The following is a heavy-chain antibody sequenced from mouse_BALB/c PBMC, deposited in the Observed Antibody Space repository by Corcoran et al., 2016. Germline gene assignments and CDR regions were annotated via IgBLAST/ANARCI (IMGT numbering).Heavy chain of an antibody. D-gene: IGHD2-2*01. J-gene: IGHJ3*01. V-gene: IGHV1-81*01. CDR1: GYTFTDYV. Sequence: QVQLQQSGPELVKPGASVKMSCKASGYTFTDYVISWVKQRTGQGLEWIGEIYPGSGSTYYNEKFKGKATLTADKSSNTAYMQLSSLTYADSAVYFCARPLYGYEGFAYWGQGTLVTVSA. CDR3: ARPLYGYEGFAY. CDR2: IYPGSGST.